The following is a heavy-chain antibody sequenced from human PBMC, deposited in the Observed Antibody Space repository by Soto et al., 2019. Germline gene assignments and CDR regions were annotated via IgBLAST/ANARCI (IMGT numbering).Heavy chain of an antibody. CDR2: IRGSGGST. V-gene: IGHV3-23*01. D-gene: IGHD2-15*01. J-gene: IGHJ4*02. CDR1: GFTFSSYA. Sequence: EVQLLESGGGLVQPGGSLRLSCAASGFTFSSYAISWVRQAPGKGLEWVSAIRGSGGSTYYADSVKGRFTISRDNSKNTLYLQMNILRAEDTAVYYGAKGIVVPPSTGFDYWGQGALVTVSS. CDR3: AKGIVVPPSTGFDY.